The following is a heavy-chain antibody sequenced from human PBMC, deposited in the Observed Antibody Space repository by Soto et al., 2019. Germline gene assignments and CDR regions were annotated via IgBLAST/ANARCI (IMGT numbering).Heavy chain of an antibody. CDR2: IKSKADGGTT. CDR3: TTEAYFYDSGSSLYDY. J-gene: IGHJ4*02. V-gene: IGHV3-15*01. D-gene: IGHD3-10*01. CDR1: GFTLSNAW. Sequence: EVQLVESGGGLVKPGGSLKLSCPASGFTLSNAWMSWVRQAPGKGLVWVGHIKSKADGGTTDYAAPVKGRFTILRDDSKNTLCLQMNSLKTEDTAVYYCTTEAYFYDSGSSLYDYWRQGTLLTVSS.